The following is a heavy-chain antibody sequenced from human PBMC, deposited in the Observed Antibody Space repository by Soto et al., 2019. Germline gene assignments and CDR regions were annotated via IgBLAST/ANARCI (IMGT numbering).Heavy chain of an antibody. V-gene: IGHV1-69*12. CDR3: ASDLGSGWFGAFDI. D-gene: IGHD6-19*01. J-gene: IGHJ3*02. CDR2: IIPIFGTA. Sequence: QVQLVQSGAEVKKPGSSVKVSCKASGGTFSSYAISWVRQAPGQGLEWMGGIIPIFGTANYAQKFQGRVTITADEFTSTSYMELSSLRPEDTAVYYCASDLGSGWFGAFDIWGQGPMVTVSS. CDR1: GGTFSSYA.